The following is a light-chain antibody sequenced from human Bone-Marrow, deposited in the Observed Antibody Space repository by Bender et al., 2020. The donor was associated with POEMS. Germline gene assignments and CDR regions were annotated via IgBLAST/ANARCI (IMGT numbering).Light chain of an antibody. J-gene: IGLJ3*02. Sequence: QSVVTQPPSLSGTPGQKVTISCSGSSSNIGSNSVAWYQQVPGTAPRLLIYNDNNWPSGVPDRFSGSRSGTSASLAISGLQSEDEADYYCAVWDDSLDGHWVFGGGTKLTVL. CDR2: NDN. CDR1: SSNIGSNS. CDR3: AVWDDSLDGHWV. V-gene: IGLV1-44*01.